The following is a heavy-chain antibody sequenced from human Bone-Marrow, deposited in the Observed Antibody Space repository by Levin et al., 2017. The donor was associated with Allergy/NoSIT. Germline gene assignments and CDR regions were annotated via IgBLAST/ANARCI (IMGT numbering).Heavy chain of an antibody. CDR1: GFSLTTGGVG. V-gene: IGHV2-5*02. CDR3: AHTYFYDESDYSQPEQLWFDS. Sequence: SGPTLVKPTQTLTLTCTFSGFSLTTGGVGVGWIRQPPGKALEWLALIYWDDDKRYSSSLKSRLTITKDTSKNQGVLTMTNMDPVDPATYYCAHTYFYDESDYSQPEQLWFDSWGQGTLVTVSS. CDR2: IYWDDDK. D-gene: IGHD3-22*01. J-gene: IGHJ5*01.